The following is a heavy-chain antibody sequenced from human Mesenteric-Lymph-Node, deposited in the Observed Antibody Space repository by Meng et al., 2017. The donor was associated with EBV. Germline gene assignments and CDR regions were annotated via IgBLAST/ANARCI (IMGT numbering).Heavy chain of an antibody. J-gene: IGHJ4*02. V-gene: IGHV4-30-4*01. Sequence: QGRLKVSGPGLLSPSQTLSTTCAVSGCSSCSGGVFWTWILQPPGKGLEWIGYMYSSGSTYYNPSLESRFAMSLDTYKNQFSLRLTSVTAADTALYYCARGAYEGSGSKFADWGQGTLVTVSS. CDR1: GCSSCSGGVF. CDR3: ARGAYEGSGSKFAD. D-gene: IGHD3-10*01. CDR2: MYSSGST.